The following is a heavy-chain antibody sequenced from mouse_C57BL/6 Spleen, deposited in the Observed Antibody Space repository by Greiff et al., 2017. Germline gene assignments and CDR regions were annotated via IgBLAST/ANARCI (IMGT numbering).Heavy chain of an antibody. D-gene: IGHD1-1*01. CDR3: ARNIRGYGSSYGYFDV. J-gene: IGHJ1*03. Sequence: VKLQESGPGLVAPSQSLSITCTVSGFSLTSYAISWVRQPPGKGLEWLGVIWTGGGTNYNSALKSRLSISKDNSKSQVFLKMNSLQTDDTARYYCARNIRGYGSSYGYFDVWGTGTTVTVSS. V-gene: IGHV2-9-1*01. CDR2: IWTGGGT. CDR1: GFSLTSYA.